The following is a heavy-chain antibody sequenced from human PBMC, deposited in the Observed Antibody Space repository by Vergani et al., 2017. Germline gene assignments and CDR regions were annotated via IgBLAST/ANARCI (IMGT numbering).Heavy chain of an antibody. Sequence: QVQLVQSGTEVKKPGASVKVSCKASGYTFNGYYIHWVRQAPGQGLEYMGWIDPNSDGKNYAQKFQGRDTMTRDTSISRAYMEQSRLRSDDTAVYYCARGWSGDSNSWYFDVWGQGTLVTVSS. CDR1: GYTFNGYY. V-gene: IGHV1-2*02. CDR2: IDPNSDGK. J-gene: IGHJ4*02. CDR3: ARGWSGDSNSWYFDV. D-gene: IGHD6-13*01.